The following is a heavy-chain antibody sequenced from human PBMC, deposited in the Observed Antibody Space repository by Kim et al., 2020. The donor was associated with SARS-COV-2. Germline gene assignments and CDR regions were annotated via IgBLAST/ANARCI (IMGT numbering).Heavy chain of an antibody. CDR1: GFTFSSYS. Sequence: GGSLRLSCAASGFTFSSYSMNWVRQAPGKGLEWVSYISSSSSTIYYADSVKGRFTISRDNAKNSLYLQMNSLRDEDTAVYYCVLNYGDYFYFDYWGQGTLVTVSS. CDR3: VLNYGDYFYFDY. V-gene: IGHV3-48*02. J-gene: IGHJ4*02. CDR2: ISSSSSTI. D-gene: IGHD4-17*01.